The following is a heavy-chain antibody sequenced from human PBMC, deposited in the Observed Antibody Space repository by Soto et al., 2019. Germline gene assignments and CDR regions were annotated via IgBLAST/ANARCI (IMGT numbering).Heavy chain of an antibody. Sequence: PSETLSLTCAVSGGPISSGGYSWSWIRQPPGKGLEWIGYIYHSGSTYYNPSLKSRVTISVDTSKNQFSLKLSSVTAADTAVYYCARRWGRVFDYWGQGTLVTVSS. CDR2: IYHSGST. J-gene: IGHJ4*02. D-gene: IGHD1-26*01. V-gene: IGHV4-30-2*01. CDR3: ARRWGRVFDY. CDR1: GGPISSGGYS.